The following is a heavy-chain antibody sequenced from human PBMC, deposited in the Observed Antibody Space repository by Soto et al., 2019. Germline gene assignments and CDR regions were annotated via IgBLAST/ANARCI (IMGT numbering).Heavy chain of an antibody. CDR1: GFTFSSYA. Sequence: QVQLVESGGGVVQPGRSLRLSCAASGFTFSSYAMQWVRQAPGKGLEWAAVISYDGSNKYYADSVKGRFTISRDNSKNTLYLQMSSLRAEATAVCYCARPLSRDDYNWGYFDLWGRATLVTVSS. CDR3: ARPLSRDDYNWGYFDL. J-gene: IGHJ2*01. V-gene: IGHV3-30-3*01. D-gene: IGHD4-4*01. CDR2: ISYDGSNK.